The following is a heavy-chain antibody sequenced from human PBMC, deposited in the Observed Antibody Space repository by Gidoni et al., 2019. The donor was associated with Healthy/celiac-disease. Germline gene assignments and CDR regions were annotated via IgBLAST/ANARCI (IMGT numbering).Heavy chain of an antibody. CDR2: IYYSGGT. J-gene: IGHJ4*02. Sequence: QLQLQESGPGLVKPSETLSLTCTVPGGSISSRSYYWGWIRQPPGKGLGWIGSIYYSGGTYYNPSLKSRVTISVDTSKNQFSLKLSSVTAADTAVYYCAADSSGYYGYWGQGTLVTVSS. V-gene: IGHV4-39*01. D-gene: IGHD3-22*01. CDR3: AADSSGYYGY. CDR1: GGSISSRSYY.